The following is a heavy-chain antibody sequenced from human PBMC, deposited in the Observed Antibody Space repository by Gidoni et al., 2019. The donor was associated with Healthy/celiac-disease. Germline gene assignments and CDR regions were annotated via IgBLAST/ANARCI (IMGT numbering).Heavy chain of an antibody. J-gene: IGHJ4*02. CDR2: IRSSSSYI. Sequence: EVQLVESGGGLVKSGGSLILSCADSGFTFSSTSSNGVRQAPGKGLEWVSSIRSSSSYIYYADSVKGRFTISRDNDKNSLYLQMNSLRAEDTAVYYCARGRGYCSSTSCYDVDYWGQGTLVTVSS. V-gene: IGHV3-21*01. D-gene: IGHD2-2*01. CDR3: ARGRGYCSSTSCYDVDY. CDR1: GFTFSSTS.